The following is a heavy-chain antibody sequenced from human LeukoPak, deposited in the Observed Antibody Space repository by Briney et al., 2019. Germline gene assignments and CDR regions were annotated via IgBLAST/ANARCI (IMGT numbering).Heavy chain of an antibody. CDR3: ARHRPGVLWFGESPPHAFDI. CDR1: GGSFSGYY. Sequence: SETLSLTCAVYGGSFSGYYWSWIRQPPGKGLEWIGEINHSGSTNYNPSLKSRVTISVDTSKNQFSLKLSSVTAADTAVYYCARHRPGVLWFGESPPHAFDIWGQGTMVTVSS. CDR2: INHSGST. D-gene: IGHD3-10*01. V-gene: IGHV4-34*01. J-gene: IGHJ3*02.